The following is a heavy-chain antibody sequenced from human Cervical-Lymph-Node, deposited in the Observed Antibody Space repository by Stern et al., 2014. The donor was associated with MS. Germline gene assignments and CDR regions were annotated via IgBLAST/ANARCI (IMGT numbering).Heavy chain of an antibody. CDR2: VSPYNGKT. CDR1: GFTFANYG. CDR3: ARYDSGSADF. J-gene: IGHJ4*02. V-gene: IGHV1-18*04. D-gene: IGHD6-19*01. Sequence: VQLVQSGTEVKEPGASVKVSCKTSGFTFANYGIVCVRQAPGQGLEWMGWVSPYNGKTNYEQTFQGRVTMTSETSTTTAYMELRSLRSDDTAIYFCARYDSGSADFWGQGTLVTVSS.